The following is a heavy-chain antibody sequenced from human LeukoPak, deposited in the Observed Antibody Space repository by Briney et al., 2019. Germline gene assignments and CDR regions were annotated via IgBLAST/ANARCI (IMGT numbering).Heavy chain of an antibody. Sequence: DYYWGWIRQPPGKGLEWVSGINWNGGSTGYADSVKGRFTISRDNAKNSLYLQMNSLRAEDTAVYYCARDRDVWGSYRSNRPSSYFDYWGQGTLVTVSS. CDR1: DYY. D-gene: IGHD3-16*02. J-gene: IGHJ4*02. CDR3: ARDRDVWGSYRSNRPSSYFDY. CDR2: INWNGGST. V-gene: IGHV3-20*03.